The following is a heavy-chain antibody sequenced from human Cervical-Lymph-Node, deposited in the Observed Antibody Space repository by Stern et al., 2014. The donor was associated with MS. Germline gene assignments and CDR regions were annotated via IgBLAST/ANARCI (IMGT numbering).Heavy chain of an antibody. V-gene: IGHV1-18*01. D-gene: IGHD3-22*01. CDR3: ASSNYYDSSGYEPLDX. Sequence: VQLVESGAEVKKPGASVKVSCKASGYTFTSYGISWVRQAPGQGLEWMGWISAYNGNTNYAQKLQGRVTMTTDTSTSTAYMELRSLRSDDTAVYYCASSNYYDSSGYEPLDXWGQGTLVTVSS. CDR1: GYTFTSYG. J-gene: IGHJ4*02. CDR2: ISAYNGNT.